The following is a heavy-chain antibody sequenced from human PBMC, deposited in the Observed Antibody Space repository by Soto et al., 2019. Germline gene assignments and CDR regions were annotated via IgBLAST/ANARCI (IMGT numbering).Heavy chain of an antibody. CDR3: AREMASGYSRTWFDP. CDR2: IVPKFGTA. V-gene: IGHV1-69*06. D-gene: IGHD2-15*01. J-gene: IGHJ5*02. CDR1: GGTVSNYA. Sequence: QVQLMQSGAEVKKPESSVKVSCMASGGTVSNYAISWVRQAPGQGLEWMGGIVPKFGTANYAQRFRGRVTISADKSTDSVYMELSSLRSQDTAVYYCAREMASGYSRTWFDPWGQGTLVTVSS.